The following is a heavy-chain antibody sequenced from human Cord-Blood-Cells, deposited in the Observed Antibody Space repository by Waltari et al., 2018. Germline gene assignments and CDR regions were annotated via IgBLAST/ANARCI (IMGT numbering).Heavy chain of an antibody. Sequence: QVQLVQSGAEVKKPGASVKVSCKVSGYTLTELSMHWVRQAPGKGLEWMGGFDPEDGETIYAHKFQGRVTMTEGTSTDTAYMELSSLRSADTAVYYCATGVGATPYYFDYWGQGTLVTVSS. V-gene: IGHV1-24*01. CDR3: ATGVGATPYYFDY. CDR2: FDPEDGET. D-gene: IGHD1-26*01. J-gene: IGHJ4*02. CDR1: GYTLTELS.